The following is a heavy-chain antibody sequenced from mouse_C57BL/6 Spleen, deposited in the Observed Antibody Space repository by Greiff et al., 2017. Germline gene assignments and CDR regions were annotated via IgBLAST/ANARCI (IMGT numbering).Heavy chain of an antibody. V-gene: IGHV1-5*01. J-gene: IGHJ2*01. CDR1: GYTFTSYW. Sequence: VQLQQSGTVLARPGASVKMSCKTSGYTFTSYWMHWVKQRPGQGLEWIGAIYPGNSDTSYNQKFKGKAKLTAVTSASTAYMELSSLTNEDSAVXYCTADYCGSSYEDYWGQGTTLTVSS. D-gene: IGHD1-1*01. CDR3: TADYCGSSYEDY. CDR2: IYPGNSDT.